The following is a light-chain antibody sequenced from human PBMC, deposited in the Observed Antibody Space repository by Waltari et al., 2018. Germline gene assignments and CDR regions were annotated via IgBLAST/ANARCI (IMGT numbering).Light chain of an antibody. Sequence: QSALTQPASVSGSPGQSITISCTGTSSDVGGYNYVSWYQQYPGKAPKLMIYDVSNRPYGVSKRFSGSKSGNTASLTISGLQAEDEADYYCTSYTSSRTRVFGGGTKLTVL. CDR1: SSDVGGYNY. CDR3: TSYTSSRTRV. CDR2: DVS. J-gene: IGLJ3*02. V-gene: IGLV2-14*03.